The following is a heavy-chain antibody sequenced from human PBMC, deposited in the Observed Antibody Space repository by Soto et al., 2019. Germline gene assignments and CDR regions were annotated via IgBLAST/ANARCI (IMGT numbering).Heavy chain of an antibody. CDR3: TSGRSISGARGGWFDP. CDR2: IYTTGST. Sequence: SETLSLTCTVSGGSISSYYCNWIRQPAGKGLEWIGRIYTTGSTNSNPPLKSRVTMSVDTSKNQFSLKLNSVTAADTAVYYCTSGRSISGARGGWFDPWGQGTLVTVSS. D-gene: IGHD6-6*01. V-gene: IGHV4-4*07. CDR1: GGSISSYY. J-gene: IGHJ5*02.